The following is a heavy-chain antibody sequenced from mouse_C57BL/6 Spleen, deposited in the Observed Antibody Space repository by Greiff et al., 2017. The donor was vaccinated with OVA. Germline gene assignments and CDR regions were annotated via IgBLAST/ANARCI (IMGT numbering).Heavy chain of an antibody. V-gene: IGHV1-82*01. D-gene: IGHD1-1*01. CDR2: IYPGAGDT. CDR1: GYAFSRSW. CDR3: ARVITTVVATKDY. J-gene: IGHJ2*01. Sequence: VQLQESGPELVKPGASVKISCKASGYAFSRSWMNWVKQRPGKGLEWIGRIYPGAGDTNYNGKFKGKATLTADKSSSTAYMQLSSLTSEDSAVYFCARVITTVVATKDYWGQGTTLTVSS.